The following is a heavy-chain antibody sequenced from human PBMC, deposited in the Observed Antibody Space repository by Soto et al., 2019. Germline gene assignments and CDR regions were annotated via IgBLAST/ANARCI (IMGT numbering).Heavy chain of an antibody. Sequence: EVQLLESGGGLVQPGGSLRLSCAASGFTFSSYAMSWVRQAPGKGLEWVSAISGSGGSTYYADSVKGRFTISRDNTKNTLYLQMNSLIAEDTAVYYCAKTYRRTIPCNRFDPWGQGTLVTVSS. V-gene: IGHV3-23*01. D-gene: IGHD3-9*01. CDR1: GFTFSSYA. CDR2: ISGSGGST. J-gene: IGHJ5*02. CDR3: AKTYRRTIPCNRFDP.